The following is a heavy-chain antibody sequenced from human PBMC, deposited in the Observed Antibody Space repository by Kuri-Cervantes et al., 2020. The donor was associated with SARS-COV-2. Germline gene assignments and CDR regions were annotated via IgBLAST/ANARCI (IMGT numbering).Heavy chain of an antibody. D-gene: IGHD1-26*01. CDR2: IHPTDSDT. V-gene: IGHV5-51*01. CDR1: GFRFTTYW. CDR3: ARTRGSYYTDAFDL. J-gene: IGHJ3*01. Sequence: GGSLRLSCKGSGFRFTTYWIGWVRQMPGKGLEWMAIIHPTDSDTRYSPSFQGQVTISADKSISTAYLQWSSLKASDSAMYYCARTRGSYYTDAFDLWGQGTMVTVSS.